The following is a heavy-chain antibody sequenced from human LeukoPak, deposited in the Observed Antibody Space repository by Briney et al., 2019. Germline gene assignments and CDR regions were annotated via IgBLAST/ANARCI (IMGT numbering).Heavy chain of an antibody. CDR2: IYYSGST. CDR3: ASLSSGWYYFDY. V-gene: IGHV4-39*01. J-gene: IGHJ4*02. Sequence: SETLSLTCTVSGGSISSSSYYWGWIRQPPGQGLEWIGSIYYSGSTYYNPSLKSRVTISVDTSKNQFPLKLSSVTAADTAVYYCASLSSGWYYFDYWGQATLVTVSS. CDR1: GGSISSSSYY. D-gene: IGHD6-19*01.